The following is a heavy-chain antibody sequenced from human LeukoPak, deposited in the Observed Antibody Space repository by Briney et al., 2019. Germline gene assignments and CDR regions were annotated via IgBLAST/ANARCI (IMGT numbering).Heavy chain of an antibody. J-gene: IGHJ4*02. V-gene: IGHV1-2*02. CDR3: ARRMGGYQLLYPNYFDY. CDR2: INPNSGGT. D-gene: IGHD2-2*02. Sequence: GASVKVSCKASGYTFTGYYTHWVRQAPGQGLEWMGWINPNSGGTNYAQKFQGRVTMTRDTSISTAYMELSRLRSDDTAVYYCARRMGGYQLLYPNYFDYWGQGTLVTVSS. CDR1: GYTFTGYY.